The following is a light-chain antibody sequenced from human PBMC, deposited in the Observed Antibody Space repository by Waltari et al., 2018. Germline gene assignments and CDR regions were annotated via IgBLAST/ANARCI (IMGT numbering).Light chain of an antibody. V-gene: IGLV2-8*01. CDR2: EVT. Sequence: QSALTQPPSASGSPGQSVTIACTGTSSDVGYYNYVSWYQKHPGKAPKLTIYEVTKRPPGVPCPFSGSKTGTPASLTVSGVQVEDEADYSCTSLAAGSTWVFGGGTKLTVL. CDR3: TSLAAGSTWV. J-gene: IGLJ3*02. CDR1: SSDVGYYNY.